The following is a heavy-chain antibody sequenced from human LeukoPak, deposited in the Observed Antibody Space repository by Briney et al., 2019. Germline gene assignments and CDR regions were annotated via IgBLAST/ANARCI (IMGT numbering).Heavy chain of an antibody. Sequence: SSETLSLTCAVYGGSFSGYYWSWIRQPPGKGLEWIGEINHSGSTNYNPSLKSRVTISVDTSKNQFSLKLSSVTAADTAVYYCARGLTAVVDNWFDTWGQGTLVTVSS. V-gene: IGHV4-34*01. J-gene: IGHJ5*02. CDR1: GGSFSGYY. D-gene: IGHD2-2*01. CDR2: INHSGST. CDR3: ARGLTAVVDNWFDT.